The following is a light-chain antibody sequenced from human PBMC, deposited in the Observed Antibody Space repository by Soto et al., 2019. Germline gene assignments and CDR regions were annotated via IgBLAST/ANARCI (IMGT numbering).Light chain of an antibody. CDR3: MQALQTPRT. Sequence: DIVMTQSPLSLPVTPGEPASISCRSSQSLLHSNGYNYLDWYLQKPGQSPQLLIYLGSNRASGVHDRFSGSGSGTDLTLKISRVEAEDVGVYYCMQALQTPRTFGPGTKVDIK. J-gene: IGKJ3*01. CDR2: LGS. CDR1: QSLLHSNGYNY. V-gene: IGKV2-28*01.